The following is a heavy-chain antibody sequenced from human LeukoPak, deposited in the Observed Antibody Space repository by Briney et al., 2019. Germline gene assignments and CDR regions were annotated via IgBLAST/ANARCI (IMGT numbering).Heavy chain of an antibody. Sequence: GGSLRLSCAASGFTFSSYSMNWVRQAPGKGLEWASSISSSSSYIYYADSVKGRFTISRDNAKNSLYLQMNSLRAEDTAVYYCATMNLGYCSGGSCYSYYFDYWGQGTLVTVSS. D-gene: IGHD2-15*01. CDR3: ATMNLGYCSGGSCYSYYFDY. V-gene: IGHV3-21*01. CDR2: ISSSSSYI. CDR1: GFTFSSYS. J-gene: IGHJ4*02.